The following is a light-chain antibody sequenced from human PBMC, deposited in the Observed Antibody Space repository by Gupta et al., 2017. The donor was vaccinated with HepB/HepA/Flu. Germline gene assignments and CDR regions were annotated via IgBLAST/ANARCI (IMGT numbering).Light chain of an antibody. Sequence: DIQMTQSPSSVSASVGDRVTITCRASQGISTWLAWYQQKPGEAHTLLIFGASTLQSGVPSRFSGSGSGTDFTLTISNLQPEDFATYYCQQANSFPLSFGGGTQVEIK. CDR3: QQANSFPLS. V-gene: IGKV1-12*01. CDR2: GAS. CDR1: QGISTW. J-gene: IGKJ4*01.